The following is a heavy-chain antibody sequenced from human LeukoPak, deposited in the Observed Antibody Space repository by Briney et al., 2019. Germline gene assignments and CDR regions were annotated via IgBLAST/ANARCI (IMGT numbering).Heavy chain of an antibody. CDR3: AKEGRIIAVAGHLDY. J-gene: IGHJ4*02. Sequence: GGSLRLSCAASGLTFSSYAMSWVRQAPGKGLEWVSGISGSGGTTYYADSVKGRFTISRDNSKNTLYLQMNSLRAEDTAVYYCAKEGRIIAVAGHLDYWGQGTLATVSS. V-gene: IGHV3-23*01. D-gene: IGHD6-19*01. CDR1: GLTFSSYA. CDR2: ISGSGGTT.